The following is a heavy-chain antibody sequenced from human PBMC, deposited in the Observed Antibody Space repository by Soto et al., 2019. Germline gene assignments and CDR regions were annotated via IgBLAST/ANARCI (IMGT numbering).Heavy chain of an antibody. V-gene: IGHV3-30*03. CDR1: GFTYSSYG. J-gene: IGHJ4*02. Sequence: QVQLVESGGGVVQPGRSLRLSCAASGFTYSSYGMHWVRQAPGKGLEWVAVISYDGSNKYYADSVKGRFTISRDNSKNTLYLQMNSLRAEDTAVYYCATLSAIAAHYFEYWGQGTLVTVSS. CDR2: ISYDGSNK. CDR3: ATLSAIAAHYFEY. D-gene: IGHD6-6*01.